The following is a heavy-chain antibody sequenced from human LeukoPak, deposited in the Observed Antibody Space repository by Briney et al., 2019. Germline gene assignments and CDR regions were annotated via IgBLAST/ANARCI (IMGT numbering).Heavy chain of an antibody. CDR2: INPSGGST. CDR1: GYTFTSYY. V-gene: IGHV1-46*01. J-gene: IGHJ4*02. CDR3: ARDPQFSLDTMVRGGNVFDY. Sequence: ASVKVSCKASGYTFTSYYMHWVRQAPGQGLEWMGIINPSGGSTSYAQKFQGRVTMTRDTSTNTVYMELSSLRSEDTAVYYCARDPQFSLDTMVRGGNVFDYWGQGTLVTVSS. D-gene: IGHD3-10*01.